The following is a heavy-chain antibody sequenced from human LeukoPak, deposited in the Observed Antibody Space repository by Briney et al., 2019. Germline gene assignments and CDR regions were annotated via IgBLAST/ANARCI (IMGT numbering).Heavy chain of an antibody. J-gene: IGHJ3*02. V-gene: IGHV3-13*01. Sequence: PGGSLRLSCAATGFTFSNYDIHWVRQATGKGLDWVSAIDTAGDTYYPGSVKGRFTISRENAKNSLYLQMNSLRAGDTAVYYCARDFTGENVFDIWGQGTLVTVSS. CDR1: GFTFSNYD. CDR2: IDTAGDT. CDR3: ARDFTGENVFDI. D-gene: IGHD3-9*01.